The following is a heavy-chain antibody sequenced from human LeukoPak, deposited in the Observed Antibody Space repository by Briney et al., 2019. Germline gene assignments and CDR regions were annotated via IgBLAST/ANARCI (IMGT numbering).Heavy chain of an antibody. D-gene: IGHD2-21*02. J-gene: IGHJ4*02. CDR3: ARELAYCGGDCYWVPFDY. V-gene: IGHV1-46*01. CDR1: GYTFTSYY. CDR2: INPSGGST. Sequence: GASVKVSCKASGYTFTSYYMHWVRQAPGQGREWMGIINPSGGSTSYAQKFQGRVTMTRDMYTSTVYMELSSLRSEDTAVYYCARELAYCGGDCYWVPFDYWGQGTLVTVSS.